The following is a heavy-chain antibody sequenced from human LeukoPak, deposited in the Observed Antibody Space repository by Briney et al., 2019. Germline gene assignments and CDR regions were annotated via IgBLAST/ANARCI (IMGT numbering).Heavy chain of an antibody. CDR3: ARQGGLNYYDSSGLFDY. CDR2: IYYSGST. CDR1: GGSISSYY. J-gene: IGHJ4*02. Sequence: SETLSLTCTVSGGSISSYYWSWIRQPPGKGLEWIGYIYYSGSTNYNPSLKSRVTISVDTSKNQFSLKVSSVTAADTAVYYCARQGGLNYYDSSGLFDYWGQGTLVTVS. D-gene: IGHD3-22*01. V-gene: IGHV4-59*08.